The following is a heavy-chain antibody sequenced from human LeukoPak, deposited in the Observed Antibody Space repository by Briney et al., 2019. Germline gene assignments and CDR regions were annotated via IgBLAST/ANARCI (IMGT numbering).Heavy chain of an antibody. J-gene: IGHJ5*02. D-gene: IGHD3/OR15-3a*01. CDR1: GGSISSSNYY. V-gene: IGHV4-39*07. Sequence: SETLSLTCTVSGGSISSSNYYWGWIRQSPGKGLEWIASMYYSGSTYYNPSLKSRVTISGDTSKNQFSLKVNSVTAADTAVYYCARFPRFGRWTGSDWFDPWGQGTLVTVSS. CDR2: MYYSGST. CDR3: ARFPRFGRWTGSDWFDP.